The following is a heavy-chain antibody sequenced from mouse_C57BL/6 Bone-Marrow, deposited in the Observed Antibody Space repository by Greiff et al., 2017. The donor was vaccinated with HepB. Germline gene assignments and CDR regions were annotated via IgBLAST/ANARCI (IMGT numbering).Heavy chain of an antibody. CDR3: ARGIYYDYDVAY. V-gene: IGHV1-53*01. CDR2: INPSNGGT. CDR1: GYTFTSYW. J-gene: IGHJ3*01. Sequence: VKLQQPGTELVKPGASVKLSCKASGYTFTSYWMHWVKQRPGQGLEWIGNINPSNGGTNYNEKFKSKATLTVDKSSSTAYMQLSSLTSEDSAVYYCARGIYYDYDVAYWGQGTLVTVSA. D-gene: IGHD2-4*01.